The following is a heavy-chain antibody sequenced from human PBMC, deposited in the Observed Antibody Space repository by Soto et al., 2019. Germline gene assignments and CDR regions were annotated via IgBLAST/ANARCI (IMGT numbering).Heavy chain of an antibody. J-gene: IGHJ5*02. CDR1: GGSISSGDYY. Sequence: PSETLSLTCTVSGGSISSGDYYWSWIRQPPGKGLEWIGYIYYSGSTYYNPSLKSRVTISVDTSKNQFSLKLSSMTAADTAVYYCARAGVADYGSGSYYGPWFDPWGQGTLVTVSS. D-gene: IGHD3-10*01. CDR3: ARAGVADYGSGSYYGPWFDP. CDR2: IYYSGST. V-gene: IGHV4-30-4*01.